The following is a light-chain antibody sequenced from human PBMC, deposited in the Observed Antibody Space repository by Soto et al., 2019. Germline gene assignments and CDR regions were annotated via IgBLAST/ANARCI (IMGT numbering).Light chain of an antibody. CDR2: DAS. J-gene: IGKJ1*01. Sequence: EVALTQSPATLSLSPGERATLSCRASESVYNFLAWYQQTPGQAPRLLIYDASNRATGVPARFSGSGSGTDFTLTISSLEPEDFAVYYCQQRSNWPPTFGRGTKVDIK. V-gene: IGKV3-11*01. CDR3: QQRSNWPPT. CDR1: ESVYNF.